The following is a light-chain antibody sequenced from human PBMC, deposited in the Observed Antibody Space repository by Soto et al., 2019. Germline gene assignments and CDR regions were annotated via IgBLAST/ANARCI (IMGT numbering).Light chain of an antibody. V-gene: IGKV3-15*01. J-gene: IGKJ5*01. CDR1: QYVSNK. Sequence: EILMTQSPATLSVSPCETSTLSCSASQYVSNKVAWYQQKPGQAPSLLILGASTRATGVPARFSGSGSGTEFTLSISSLQSEDFAVYYCKQYKECPPFPFGQGTRLEIK. CDR3: KQYKECPPFP. CDR2: GAS.